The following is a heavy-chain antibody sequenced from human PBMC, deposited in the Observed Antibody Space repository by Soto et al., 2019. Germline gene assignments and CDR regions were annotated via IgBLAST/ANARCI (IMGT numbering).Heavy chain of an antibody. V-gene: IGHV4-39*01. D-gene: IGHD2-8*01. CDR1: GGSISSSSYY. J-gene: IGHJ4*02. CDR2: IYYSGST. Sequence: SETLSLTCTVSGGSISSSSYYWGWIRQPPGKGLEWIGSIYYSGSTYYNPSLKSRVTISVDTSKNQFSLKLSSVTAADTAVYYCARSYCTNGVCYWFRPGYFDYWGQGNLVTVSS. CDR3: ARSYCTNGVCYWFRPGYFDY.